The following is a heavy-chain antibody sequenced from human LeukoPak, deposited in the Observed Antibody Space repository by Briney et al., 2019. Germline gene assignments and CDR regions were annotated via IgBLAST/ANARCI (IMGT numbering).Heavy chain of an antibody. V-gene: IGHV3-33*01. Sequence: GGSLRLSCAASGFTFNNYAMHWVRQAPGKGLEWVAIIWYDGSNKYYADSVKGRFTISRDDSKNTLYLQMNSLRAEDTAVYYCARDINSRCPGDYWGQGTLVTASS. CDR3: ARDINSRCPGDY. D-gene: IGHD2-15*01. J-gene: IGHJ4*02. CDR2: IWYDGSNK. CDR1: GFTFNNYA.